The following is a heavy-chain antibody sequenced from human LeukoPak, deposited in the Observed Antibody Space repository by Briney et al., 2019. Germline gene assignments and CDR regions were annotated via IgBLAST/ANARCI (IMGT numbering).Heavy chain of an antibody. Sequence: KTGGSLRLSCAASGFTFSSYSMNWVRQAPGKGLEGVSSISSSSSYIYYADSVKGRFTISRDNAKNSLYLQMNSLRAKDTAVYYCARLNTYYYDSSGLGGYGMDVWGQGTTVTVSS. D-gene: IGHD3-22*01. J-gene: IGHJ6*02. CDR1: GFTFSSYS. CDR3: ARLNTYYYDSSGLGGYGMDV. CDR2: ISSSSSYI. V-gene: IGHV3-21*01.